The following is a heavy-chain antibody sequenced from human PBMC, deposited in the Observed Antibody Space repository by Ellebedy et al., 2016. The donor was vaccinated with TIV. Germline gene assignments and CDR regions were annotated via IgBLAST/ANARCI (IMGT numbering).Heavy chain of an antibody. V-gene: IGHV1-18*04. CDR3: ARFVDGDYEDY. CDR1: GGIFKSYA. Sequence: AASVKVSCKASGGIFKSYAIGWMRQAPGQGLEWMGGIIPLFGATNYAQKLQGRVTMTTDTSTSTAYMELRSLRSDDTAVYYCARFVDGDYEDYWGQGALVTVSS. CDR2: IIPLFGAT. J-gene: IGHJ4*02. D-gene: IGHD4-17*01.